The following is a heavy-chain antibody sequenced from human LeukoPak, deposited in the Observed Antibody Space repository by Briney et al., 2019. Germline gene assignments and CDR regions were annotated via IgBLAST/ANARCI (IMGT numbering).Heavy chain of an antibody. Sequence: ASVKVSCKASGGTFSSYAIGWVRQAPGQGLEWMGGIIPIFGTANYAQKFRGRVTITADKSTSTAYMELSSLRTEDTAVYYCAIAVAGFDTFDIWGQGTMVTVSS. CDR2: IIPIFGTA. CDR3: AIAVAGFDTFDI. J-gene: IGHJ3*02. CDR1: GGTFSSYA. V-gene: IGHV1-69*06. D-gene: IGHD6-19*01.